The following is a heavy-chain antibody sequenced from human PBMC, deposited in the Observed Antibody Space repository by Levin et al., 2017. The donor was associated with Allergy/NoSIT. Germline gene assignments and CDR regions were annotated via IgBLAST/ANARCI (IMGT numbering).Heavy chain of an antibody. V-gene: IGHV3-11*01. CDR2: ISTSGSSI. CDR1: GFNFSDYY. CDR3: ARVGESLLTLYYGMDV. Sequence: GGSLRLSCAASGFNFSDYYMSWIRQAPGKGLEWISYISTSGSSIYYADSVKGRFTISRDNPKNSLSLQMITLRAEDTAVYYCARVGESLLTLYYGMDVWGQGTTVTVSS. D-gene: IGHD3-10*01. J-gene: IGHJ6*02.